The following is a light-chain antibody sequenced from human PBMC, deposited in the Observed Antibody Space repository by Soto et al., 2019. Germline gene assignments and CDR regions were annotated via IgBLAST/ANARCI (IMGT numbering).Light chain of an antibody. CDR1: QRISSW. CDR2: KAS. V-gene: IGKV1-5*03. Sequence: DIQMTQSPSTLSASVGDRVTITCRACQRISSWLAWYQQKPGKAPKLLIYKASSLRSGVPSRFSGSGSGTEFTLTISSLQPDDFATYYCQQYNSYSYTFGQGTKLEIK. CDR3: QQYNSYSYT. J-gene: IGKJ2*01.